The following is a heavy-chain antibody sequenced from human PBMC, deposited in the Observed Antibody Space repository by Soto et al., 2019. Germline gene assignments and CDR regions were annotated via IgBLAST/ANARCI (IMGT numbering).Heavy chain of an antibody. V-gene: IGHV1-69*06. CDR1: GGTFSSYA. Sequence: ASVKVSCKASGGTFSSYAISWVRQAPGQGLEWMGGINPIFGTPHYAQRYQGRVTITADTFTNTAYMELTRLTSDDTAVYFCAREGRHFDYWGQGTLVTVSS. J-gene: IGHJ4*02. CDR3: AREGRHFDY. CDR2: INPIFGTP.